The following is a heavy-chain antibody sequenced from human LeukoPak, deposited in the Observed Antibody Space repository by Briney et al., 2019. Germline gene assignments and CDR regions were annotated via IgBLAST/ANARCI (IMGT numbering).Heavy chain of an antibody. D-gene: IGHD6-13*01. V-gene: IGHV3-23*01. CDR3: AKDESVIPAAVLDY. J-gene: IGHJ4*02. CDR2: ISGSGGST. Sequence: PGGSLRLSCVASGFTFSSYAMSWVRQAPGKGLEWVSGISGSGGSTYYADSVKGRCTISRDNSKNTLYLQMISLRAEDTAVYYCAKDESVIPAAVLDYWGQGTLVTVSS. CDR1: GFTFSSYA.